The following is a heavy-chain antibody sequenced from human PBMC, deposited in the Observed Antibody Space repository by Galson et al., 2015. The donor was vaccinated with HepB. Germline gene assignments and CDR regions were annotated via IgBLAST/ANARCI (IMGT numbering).Heavy chain of an antibody. V-gene: IGHV1-3*01. J-gene: IGHJ5*02. Sequence: SVKVSCKASGYTFTSYAMHWVRQAPGQRLEWMGWINAGNDNTKYSQKFQGRVTITRDTSASTAYMELSSLRSEDTAVYYCARDYYGSGRGWFDPWGQGTLVTVSS. CDR2: INAGNDNT. CDR1: GYTFTSYA. CDR3: ARDYYGSGRGWFDP. D-gene: IGHD3-10*01.